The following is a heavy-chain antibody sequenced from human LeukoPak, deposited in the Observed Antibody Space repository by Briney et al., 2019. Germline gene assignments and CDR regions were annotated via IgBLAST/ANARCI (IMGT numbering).Heavy chain of an antibody. J-gene: IGHJ4*02. CDR3: ARTPTPYCGGDCYDFDY. D-gene: IGHD2-21*02. V-gene: IGHV3-21*01. Sequence: GGSLRLSCAASGFTFSSYGMHWVRQAPGKGLEWVSSISSSSSYIYYADSVKGRFTISRDNAKNSLYLQMNSLRAEDTAVYYCARTPTPYCGGDCYDFDYWGQGTLVTVSS. CDR1: GFTFSSYG. CDR2: ISSSSSYI.